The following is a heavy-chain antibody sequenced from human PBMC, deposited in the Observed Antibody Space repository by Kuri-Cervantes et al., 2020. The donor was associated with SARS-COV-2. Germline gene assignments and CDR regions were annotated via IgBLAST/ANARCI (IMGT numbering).Heavy chain of an antibody. D-gene: IGHD2-15*01. CDR2: TSSGSTYI. CDR3: ARAGGSGGTSNYYYYMDV. J-gene: IGHJ6*03. Sequence: GESLKISCAASGFTFSSDSMNWVRQAPGKGLEWVSCTSSGSTYIYYVDSVKGRFTISRDNAKNSLYLQMNSLRAEDTAVYYCARAGGSGGTSNYYYYMDVWGKGTTVTVSS. CDR1: GFTFSSDS. V-gene: IGHV3-21*01.